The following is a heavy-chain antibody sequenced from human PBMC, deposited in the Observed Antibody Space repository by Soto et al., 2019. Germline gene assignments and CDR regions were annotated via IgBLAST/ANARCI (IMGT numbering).Heavy chain of an antibody. CDR2: INSDGSTT. CDR1: GFTFSSSW. V-gene: IGHV3-74*03. Sequence: EVQLVESGGGLVQPGGSLRLSCAASGFTFSSSWMHWVRQVPGKGLVWVSRINSDGSTTQYADSVRGRFTISRDNAKNTMFLEVNSLTIEDTAVYFCACLPMPLRQSDFWGQGTLVTVSS. D-gene: IGHD2-2*01. CDR3: ACLPMPLRQSDF. J-gene: IGHJ4*02.